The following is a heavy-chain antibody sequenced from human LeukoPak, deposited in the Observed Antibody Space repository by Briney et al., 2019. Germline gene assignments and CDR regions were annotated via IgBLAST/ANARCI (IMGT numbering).Heavy chain of an antibody. J-gene: IGHJ6*03. D-gene: IGHD1-26*01. CDR1: GGSFSGYY. CDR2: INHSGST. Sequence: SETLSLTCAVYGGSFSGYYWSWIRQPPGKGLEWIGEINHSGSTNYNPSLKSRVTISVDTSKNQFSLKLSSVTAADTAVYYCARGSVGADYYYYMDVWGKGTTVTVSS. CDR3: ARGSVGADYYYYMDV. V-gene: IGHV4-34*01.